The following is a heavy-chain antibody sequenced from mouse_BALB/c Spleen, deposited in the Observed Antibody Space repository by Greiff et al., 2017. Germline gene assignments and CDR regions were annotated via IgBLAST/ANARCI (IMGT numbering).Heavy chain of an antibody. J-gene: IGHJ4*01. D-gene: IGHD1-1*01. CDR1: GFSLTSYG. CDR3: ARDYGSSSLYAMDY. CDR2: IWAGGST. V-gene: IGHV2-9*02. Sequence: QLQQSGPGLVAPSQSLSITCTVSGFSLTSYGVHWVRQPPGKGLEWLGVIWAGGSTNYNSALMSRLSISKDNSKSQVFLKMNSLQTDDTAMYYCARDYGSSSLYAMDYWGQGTSVTVSS.